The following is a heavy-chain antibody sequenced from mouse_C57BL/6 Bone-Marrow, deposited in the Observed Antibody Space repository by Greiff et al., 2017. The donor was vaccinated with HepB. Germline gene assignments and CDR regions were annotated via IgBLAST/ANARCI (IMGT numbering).Heavy chain of an antibody. D-gene: IGHD1-1*01. CDR3: ARSGLHYYGSSYRYFDV. J-gene: IGHJ1*03. CDR2: IYPGDGDT. CDR1: GYAFSSSW. Sequence: VQLQQSGPELVKPGASVKVSCKASGYAFSSSWMNWVKQRPGKGLEWIGRIYPGDGDTNYNGKFKGKATLTADKSSSTAYMQLSSLTSEDSAVYFCARSGLHYYGSSYRYFDVWGTGTTVTVSS. V-gene: IGHV1-82*01.